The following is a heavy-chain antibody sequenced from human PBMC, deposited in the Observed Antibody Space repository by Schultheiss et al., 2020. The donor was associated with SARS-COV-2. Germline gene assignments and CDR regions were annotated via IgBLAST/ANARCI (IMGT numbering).Heavy chain of an antibody. D-gene: IGHD3-10*01. CDR3: ARELNYYGSGSGYYYYYGMDV. V-gene: IGHV3-48*02. J-gene: IGHJ6*02. CDR1: GFTFSSYS. CDR2: ISSSSSTI. Sequence: GGSLRLSCAASGFTFSSYSMNWVRQAPGKGLEWVSYISSSSSTIYYADSVKGRFTIPRDNAKNSLYLQMNSLRDEDTAVYYCARELNYYGSGSGYYYYYGMDVWGQGTTVTVSS.